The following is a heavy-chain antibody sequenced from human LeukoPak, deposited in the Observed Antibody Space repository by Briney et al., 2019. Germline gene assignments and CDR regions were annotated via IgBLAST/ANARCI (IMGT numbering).Heavy chain of an antibody. CDR3: ARDSSSGYYGSLLY. CDR1: GYTFTNYA. CDR2: INTGNGNT. V-gene: IGHV1-3*04. D-gene: IGHD3-22*01. Sequence: ASVKVSCKVSGYTFTNYAMHWVRQAPGQRLEWMGWINTGNGNTKYSQKFQGRVTITRDTSASTAYMELSSLRSEDTAVYYCARDSSSGYYGSLLYWGQGTLVTVSS. J-gene: IGHJ4*02.